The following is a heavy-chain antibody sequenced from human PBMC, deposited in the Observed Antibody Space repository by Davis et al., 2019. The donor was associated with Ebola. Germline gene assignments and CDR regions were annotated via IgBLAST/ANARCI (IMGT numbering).Heavy chain of an antibody. Sequence: SETLSLTCTVSGGSISSGGYYWSWIRQHPGKGLEWIGYIYYSGSTYYNPSLKSRVTISVDTSKNQFSLKLSSVTAADTAVYYCARGRFVVVPAAKGPYYYYGMDVWGQGTTVTVSS. CDR3: ARGRFVVVPAAKGPYYYYGMDV. CDR1: GGSISSGGYY. V-gene: IGHV4-31*03. CDR2: IYYSGST. D-gene: IGHD2-2*01. J-gene: IGHJ6*02.